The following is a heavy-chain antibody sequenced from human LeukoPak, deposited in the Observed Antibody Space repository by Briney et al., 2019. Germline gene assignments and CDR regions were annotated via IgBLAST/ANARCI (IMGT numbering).Heavy chain of an antibody. CDR2: IVYTGRT. CDR1: GGPIGSYY. V-gene: IGHV4-59*01. J-gene: IGHJ5*02. CDR3: ARDSWWDGSKTFSDWFGP. Sequence: PSETLSLTCTVSGGPIGSYYWSWVRQPPEKGLEWIGNIVYTGRTNYNPSLKSRVTISIDTSKNQFSLRLNSVTAADTAVYYCARDSWWDGSKTFSDWFGPWGQGTLVTVSS. D-gene: IGHD3-10*01.